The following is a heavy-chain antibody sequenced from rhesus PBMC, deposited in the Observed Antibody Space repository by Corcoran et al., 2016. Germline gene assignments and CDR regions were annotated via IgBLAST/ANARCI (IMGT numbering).Heavy chain of an antibody. CDR3: TRDAISLDV. CDR1: GVSRYGNY. CDR2: ISVNTETT. J-gene: IGHJ5-2*02. V-gene: IGHV4-147*01. Sequence: QVLLQESGPGLVKPSETLSLTCAVSGVSRYGNYWTRIRQSPGKGLAWIGYISVNTETTSYTPSLGGRVTISKDTSQNQYSLMLTSVTAADTAIYYCTRDAISLDVWGRGVLVTVSS.